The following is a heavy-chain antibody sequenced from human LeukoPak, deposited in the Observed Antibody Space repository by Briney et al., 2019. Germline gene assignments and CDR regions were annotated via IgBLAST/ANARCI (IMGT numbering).Heavy chain of an antibody. CDR3: AKDGIRFLEWPDAFDI. Sequence: PGGSLRLSCAASGFTFSSYAMSWVRQAPGKGLEWVSAISGSGGSTYYADSVKGRFTISRDNSKNTLYLQMNSLRAEDTAAYYCAKDGIRFLEWPDAFDIWGQGTMVTVSS. V-gene: IGHV3-23*01. CDR1: GFTFSSYA. D-gene: IGHD3-3*01. CDR2: ISGSGGST. J-gene: IGHJ3*02.